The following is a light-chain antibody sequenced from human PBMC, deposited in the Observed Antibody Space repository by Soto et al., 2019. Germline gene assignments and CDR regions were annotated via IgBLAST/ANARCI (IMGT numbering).Light chain of an antibody. V-gene: IGLV1-40*01. CDR3: QSYDSSPSGGV. CDR1: SSNIGAGYD. Sequence: QSVLTQPPSVSGAPGQRVTISCTGSSSNIGAGYDVHWYQQLPGTAPKLLIYDNSNRPSGVPDRFSGSKSGTSASLAITGLQAEDEADYYCQSYDSSPSGGVFGGGTKLTVL. J-gene: IGLJ3*02. CDR2: DNS.